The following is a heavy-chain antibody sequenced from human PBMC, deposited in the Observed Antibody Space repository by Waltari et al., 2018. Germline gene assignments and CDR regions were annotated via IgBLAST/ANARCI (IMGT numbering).Heavy chain of an antibody. CDR1: GFTVSSNY. V-gene: IGHV3-53*01. Sequence: EVQLVESGGGLIQPGGSLRLSCAASGFTVSSNYMSWVRQAPGKGLEWVSVSYSGGSTYYADSVKGRFTISRDNSKNTLYLQMNSLRAEDTAVYYCAREDGTVAAPGDYWGQGTLVTVSS. CDR3: AREDGTVAAPGDY. D-gene: IGHD6-19*01. J-gene: IGHJ4*02. CDR2: SYSGGST.